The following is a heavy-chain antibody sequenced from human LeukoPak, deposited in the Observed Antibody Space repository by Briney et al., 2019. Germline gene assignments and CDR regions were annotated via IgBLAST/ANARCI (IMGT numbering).Heavy chain of an antibody. V-gene: IGHV3-48*01. Sequence: PGGSLRLSCAASGFTFSSYSMNWVRQAPGKGLEWVSYISSSSSTIYYADSVKGRFTISRDNAKNSLYLQMNSLRAEDTAVYYCARDQGRTTTTYWGQGTLVTVSS. CDR3: ARDQGRTTTTY. CDR2: ISSSSSTI. D-gene: IGHD4-17*01. CDR1: GFTFSSYS. J-gene: IGHJ4*02.